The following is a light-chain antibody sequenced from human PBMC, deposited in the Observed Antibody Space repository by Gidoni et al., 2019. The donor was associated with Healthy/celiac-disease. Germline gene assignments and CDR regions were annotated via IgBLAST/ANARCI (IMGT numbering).Light chain of an antibody. CDR1: QSVLYSSNNKNY. V-gene: IGKV4-1*01. CDR3: QQYYSTPRT. J-gene: IGKJ1*01. CDR2: WAS. Sequence: DIVMTQSPDSLAVSLGERATINCKSSQSVLYSSNNKNYLAWYQQKPGQPPTLLIYWASTRESGVPDRFSGSGSGTDFTLTISSLQAEDVAVYYCQQYYSTPRTFGQGNKVEIK.